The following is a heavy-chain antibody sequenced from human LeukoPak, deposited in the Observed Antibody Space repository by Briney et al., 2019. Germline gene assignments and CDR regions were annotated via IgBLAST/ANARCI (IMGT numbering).Heavy chain of an antibody. CDR1: GGSISSSSYY. D-gene: IGHD6-13*01. V-gene: IGHV4-39*01. CDR3: ARHPLGDYSSSWYMVWYFDL. CDR2: MYYRGST. Sequence: SETLSLTCTVSGGSISSSSYYWGWIRQPPGKGLEWIGSMYYRGSTYYNPSLKSRVTISVDTSKNQFSLKLSSVTAADTAVYYCARHPLGDYSSSWYMVWYFDLWGHGTLVTVSS. J-gene: IGHJ2*01.